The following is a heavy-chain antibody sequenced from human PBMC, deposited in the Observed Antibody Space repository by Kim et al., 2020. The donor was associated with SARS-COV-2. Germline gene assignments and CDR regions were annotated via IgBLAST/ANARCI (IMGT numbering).Heavy chain of an antibody. Sequence: GGSLRLSCAASGFTFDDYAMHWVRQAPGKGLEWVSGISWNSGSIGYADSVKGRFTISRDNAKNSLYLQMNSLRAEDTALYYCAKDFGGGYCSGGSCYWPTWYFDYWGQGPLFTVSS. J-gene: IGHJ4*02. CDR3: AKDFGGGYCSGGSCYWPTWYFDY. CDR1: GFTFDDYA. V-gene: IGHV3-9*01. CDR2: ISWNSGSI. D-gene: IGHD2-15*01.